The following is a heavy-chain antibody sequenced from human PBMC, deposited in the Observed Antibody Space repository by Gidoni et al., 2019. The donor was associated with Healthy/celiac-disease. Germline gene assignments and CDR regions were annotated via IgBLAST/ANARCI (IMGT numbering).Heavy chain of an antibody. CDR3: AKDHYYGSGSYMDV. J-gene: IGHJ6*03. CDR1: GFTFSSYG. V-gene: IGHV3-30*18. Sequence: QVQLVEPGGGVVQPGRSLRLSCAASGFTFSSYGMHWVRQAPGKGLEWVAVISYDGSNKYYADSVKGRFTISRDNSKNTLYLQMNSLRAEDTAVYYCAKDHYYGSGSYMDVWGKGTTVTVSS. CDR2: ISYDGSNK. D-gene: IGHD3-10*01.